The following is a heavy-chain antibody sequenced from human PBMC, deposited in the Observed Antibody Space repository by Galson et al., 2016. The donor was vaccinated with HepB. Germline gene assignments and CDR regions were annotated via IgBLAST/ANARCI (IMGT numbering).Heavy chain of an antibody. V-gene: IGHV3-48*03. CDR1: GFTFSRYE. J-gene: IGHJ6*02. CDR3: ARVLFGSGSYWCLDV. Sequence: SLRLSCAASGFTFSRYEMNWVRQAPGKGLEWVSYISSSGTTIYYADSVKGRFTISRDNAKSSLYLQMNSLIDADKAVYFCARVLFGSGSYWCLDVWGQGTTVTVSS. D-gene: IGHD3-10*01. CDR2: ISSSGTTI.